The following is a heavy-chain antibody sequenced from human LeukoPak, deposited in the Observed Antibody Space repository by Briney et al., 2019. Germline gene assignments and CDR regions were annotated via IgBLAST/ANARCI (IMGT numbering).Heavy chain of an antibody. CDR1: GFTFSSYA. CDR3: ARGVSEWELLDY. V-gene: IGHV3-30*01. J-gene: IGHJ4*02. CDR2: ISDDGNYK. D-gene: IGHD1-26*01. Sequence: GGSLRLSCAASGFTFSSYAMHWVRHAPGKGLEWVAVISDDGNYKYYADSVKGRFTISRDNSKNTLYLQMNSLRVEDTAVYYCARGVSEWELLDYWGQGTLVTVSS.